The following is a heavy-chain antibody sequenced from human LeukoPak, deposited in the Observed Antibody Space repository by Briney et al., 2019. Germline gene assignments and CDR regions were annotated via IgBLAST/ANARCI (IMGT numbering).Heavy chain of an antibody. CDR1: GFTFSSYN. Sequence: GGSLRLSCAASGFTFSSYNMNWVRQAPGMGLEWVSEIYSDGSTYYAASVKGRFSISRDNSKNTVYLQMNSLRAEDTAVYYCARELREHGVFDIWGQGTMVTVSS. D-gene: IGHD1-26*01. J-gene: IGHJ3*02. CDR2: IYSDGST. V-gene: IGHV3-53*01. CDR3: ARELREHGVFDI.